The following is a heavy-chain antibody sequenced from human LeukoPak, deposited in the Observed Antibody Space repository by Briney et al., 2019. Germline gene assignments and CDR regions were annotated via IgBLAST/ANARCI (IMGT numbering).Heavy chain of an antibody. J-gene: IGHJ4*02. D-gene: IGHD1-26*01. V-gene: IGHV3-7*01. CDR3: ARTSLVYSGSYYDY. CDR2: IKQDGSEK. Sequence: GGSLRLSCAASGFTFSSYWMSWVRQAPGKGLEWVANIKQDGSEKYYVDSVKGRFTISRDNAKNSLYLQMNSLRAEDTAVYYCARTSLVYSGSYYDYWGQGTLVTVSS. CDR1: GFTFSSYW.